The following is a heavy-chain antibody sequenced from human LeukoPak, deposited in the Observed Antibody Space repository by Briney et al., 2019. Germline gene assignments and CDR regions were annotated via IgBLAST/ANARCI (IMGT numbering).Heavy chain of an antibody. D-gene: IGHD2-15*01. V-gene: IGHV3-33*08. CDR1: GFTFSSYG. CDR3: GRRSVSCLDAFDI. Sequence: GGSLRLSCAASGFTFSSYGMHWVRQAPGKGLEWVAVIWYDGSNKYYADSVKGRFTISRDNSKNTLYLQMNSLRAEDTAVYYCGRRSVSCLDAFDIWGQGTMVTVSS. J-gene: IGHJ3*02. CDR2: IWYDGSNK.